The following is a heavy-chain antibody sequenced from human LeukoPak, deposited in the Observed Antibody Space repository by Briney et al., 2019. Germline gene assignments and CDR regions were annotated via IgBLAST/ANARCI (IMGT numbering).Heavy chain of an antibody. CDR3: ATDPASYCTSSTCDFDY. J-gene: IGHJ4*02. Sequence: GESLRLSCAASGFTFSSYWMSWVRQAPGKGLEWVANIKQDGSEKYYVGSVKGQFTISRDNAKNSLYLQMNNLGAEDTAVYYCATDPASYCTSSTCDFDYWGQGTLVTVSS. CDR1: GFTFSSYW. D-gene: IGHD2-8*01. CDR2: IKQDGSEK. V-gene: IGHV3-7*01.